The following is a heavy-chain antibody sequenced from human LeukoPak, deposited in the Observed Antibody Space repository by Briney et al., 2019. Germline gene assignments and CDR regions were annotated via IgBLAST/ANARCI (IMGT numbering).Heavy chain of an antibody. V-gene: IGHV3-30*03. J-gene: IGHJ6*02. Sequence: PRGSLRLSCAASGFTFSSYSMNWVRQAPGKGLEWVAVISYDGSNKYYADSVKGRFTISRDNSKNTLYLQMNSLRAEDTAVYYCARTLYCSGGSCYSTGPYYYYGMDVWGQGTTVTVSS. D-gene: IGHD2-15*01. CDR1: GFTFSSYS. CDR2: ISYDGSNK. CDR3: ARTLYCSGGSCYSTGPYYYYGMDV.